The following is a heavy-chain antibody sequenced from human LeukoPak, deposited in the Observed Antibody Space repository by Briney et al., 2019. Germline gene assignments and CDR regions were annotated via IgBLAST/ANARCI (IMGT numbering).Heavy chain of an antibody. Sequence: PGESLKISCKGSGYSFDTYWIGWVRQMPGKGLEWMGIIYPGDSDTIYSPSFRGQGRVTISVDKSISTAFLQWRSLSASDTAMYYCARTKTYGSGSWLDYWGQGTQVIVSS. CDR1: GYSFDTYW. J-gene: IGHJ4*02. CDR2: IYPGDSDT. D-gene: IGHD3-10*01. V-gene: IGHV5-51*01. CDR3: ARTKTYGSGSWLDY.